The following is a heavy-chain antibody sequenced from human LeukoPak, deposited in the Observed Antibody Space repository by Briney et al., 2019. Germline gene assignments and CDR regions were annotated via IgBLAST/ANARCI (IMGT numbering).Heavy chain of an antibody. CDR1: GGTFSSYT. J-gene: IGHJ4*02. CDR2: IIPILGIA. D-gene: IGHD5-18*01. Sequence: GASVKVSCKASGGTFSSYTISWVRQAPGQGLEWMGRIIPILGIANYAQKFQGRVTITADKSTSTAYMELSSLRSEDTAVYYCARGTPITQLKYYFDYWGQGTLVTVSS. CDR3: ARGTPITQLKYYFDY. V-gene: IGHV1-69*02.